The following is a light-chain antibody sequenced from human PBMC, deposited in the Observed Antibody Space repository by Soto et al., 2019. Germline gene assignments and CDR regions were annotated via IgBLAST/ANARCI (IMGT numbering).Light chain of an antibody. CDR2: GVS. J-gene: IGLJ1*01. V-gene: IGLV2-14*03. CDR3: SSFTSSRTFV. Sequence: QSALTQPASVSGSPGQSITISCTGTSSDVGGSNYVSWYQQHPGRAPKLLIYGVSDRPSGVSPRFSGSKSGNTASLTISGLQAEDDADYYCSSFTSSRTFVFGPGTKVTVL. CDR1: SSDVGGSNY.